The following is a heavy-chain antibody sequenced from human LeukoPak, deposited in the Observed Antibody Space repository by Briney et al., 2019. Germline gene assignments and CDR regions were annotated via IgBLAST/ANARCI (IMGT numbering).Heavy chain of an antibody. CDR3: AVNDY. J-gene: IGHJ4*02. Sequence: SETLSLTCTVSGGSISSSSYYWGWIRQPPGKGLEWIGRIYYSGSTYYTPSLKSRVTISVDTSKNQFSLKPSSVTAADTAVYYCAVNDYWGQGTLVTVSS. V-gene: IGHV4-39*01. CDR1: GGSISSSSYY. CDR2: IYYSGST.